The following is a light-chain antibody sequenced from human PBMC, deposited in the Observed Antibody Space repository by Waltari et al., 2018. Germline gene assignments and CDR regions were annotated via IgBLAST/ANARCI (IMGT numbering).Light chain of an antibody. V-gene: IGLV2-14*01. J-gene: IGLJ1*01. Sequence: QSALTQPASVSGSPGQSITISCTGSSSDLGGYNYVSWYQQYPGKVPKIMIYEVNNRPSGVSSRFSGSKSGNTASLTISGLQADDEADYYCSSFTSRHLYVFGTGTAVTVL. CDR1: SSDLGGYNY. CDR2: EVN. CDR3: SSFTSRHLYV.